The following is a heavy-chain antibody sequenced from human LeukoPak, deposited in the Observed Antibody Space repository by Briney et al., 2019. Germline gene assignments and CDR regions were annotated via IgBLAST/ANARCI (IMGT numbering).Heavy chain of an antibody. D-gene: IGHD5-18*01. J-gene: IGHJ4*02. V-gene: IGHV3-66*01. CDR2: IYSGGSGGST. CDR1: GFTVSSNY. CDR3: ASSHRIQLWDVLDY. Sequence: PGGSLRLSCAASGFTVSSNYMSWVRQAPGKGLEWVSSIYSGGSGGSTYYADSVKGRFTISRDNSKDTLYLHINSLRAEDTAVYYCASSHRIQLWDVLDYWGQGTLVTVSS.